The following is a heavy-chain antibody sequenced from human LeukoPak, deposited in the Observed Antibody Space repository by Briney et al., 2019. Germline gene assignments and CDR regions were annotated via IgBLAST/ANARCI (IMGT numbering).Heavy chain of an antibody. D-gene: IGHD2-2*01. CDR3: ARVSRGIYCSSTSCLDYYFDY. J-gene: IGHJ4*02. V-gene: IGHV3-9*01. Sequence: GGSLRLSCAASGFTFDDYAMHWVRQAPGKGLEWVSGISWNSGSIGYADSVKGRFTISRDNAKNSLYLQMNSLRAEDTAVYYCARVSRGIYCSSTSCLDYYFDYWGQGTLVTVSS. CDR2: ISWNSGSI. CDR1: GFTFDDYA.